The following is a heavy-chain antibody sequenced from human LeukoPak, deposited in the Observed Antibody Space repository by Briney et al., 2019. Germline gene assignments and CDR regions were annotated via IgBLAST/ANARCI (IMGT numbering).Heavy chain of an antibody. CDR2: IYCDNST. Sequence: GGSLRLSCEASGFTVGTNYMSWVRQAPGKGLEWVSVIYCDNSTYYTDSVRGRFTISRDNSKNTLYAHMISLRADDTAVYYCARLAAGKVIDYWGQGTLVTVSS. J-gene: IGHJ4*02. CDR3: ARLAAGKVIDY. V-gene: IGHV3-53*01. CDR1: GFTVGTNY. D-gene: IGHD6-13*01.